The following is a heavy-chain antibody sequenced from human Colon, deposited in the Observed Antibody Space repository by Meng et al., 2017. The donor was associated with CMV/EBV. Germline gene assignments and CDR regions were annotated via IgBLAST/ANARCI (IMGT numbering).Heavy chain of an antibody. J-gene: IGHJ4*02. CDR3: ARRPTPRTGFDF. V-gene: IGHV4-39*07. Sequence: GSLRLSCTVSGGSISSSSYYWGWIRQPPGKGLEWIGSIYYSGSTYYNPSLKSRVTISVDTSKNQFSLKLSSVTAADTGVYYCARRPTPRTGFDFWGQGTLVTVSS. CDR2: IYYSGST. CDR1: GGSISSSSYY. D-gene: IGHD4-23*01.